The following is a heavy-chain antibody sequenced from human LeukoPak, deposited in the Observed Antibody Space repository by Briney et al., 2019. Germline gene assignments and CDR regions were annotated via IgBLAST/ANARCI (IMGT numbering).Heavy chain of an antibody. V-gene: IGHV1-69*04. D-gene: IGHD3-10*01. J-gene: IGHJ3*02. CDR3: ARGPHYYGSGRRGHAFDI. Sequence: SVKVSCKASGGTFSSYAISWVRQAPGQGLEWMGRIIPILGIANYAQKFQGRVTITADKSTSTAYMELSSLRSEDTAVYYCARGPHYYGSGRRGHAFDIWGQGTMVTVSS. CDR1: GGTFSSYA. CDR2: IIPILGIA.